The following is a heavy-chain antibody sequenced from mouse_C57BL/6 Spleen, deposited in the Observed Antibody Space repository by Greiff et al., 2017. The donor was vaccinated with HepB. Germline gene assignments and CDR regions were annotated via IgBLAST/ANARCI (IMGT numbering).Heavy chain of an antibody. J-gene: IGHJ2*01. CDR1: GYTFTSYW. V-gene: IGHV1S81*02. CDR3: ARIKKIVAKYMEY. CDR2: TNPTNGRT. Sequence: QVQLQQSGAELVKAGASVKMSCKASGYTFTSYWMHWVKQRLGQGLEWFAETNPTNGRTYYNEKFKSKATLTVDKSSSTAYMLLSGPTFEDSAVYYCARIKKIVAKYMEYWGQGTTLTVSS. D-gene: IGHD1-1*01.